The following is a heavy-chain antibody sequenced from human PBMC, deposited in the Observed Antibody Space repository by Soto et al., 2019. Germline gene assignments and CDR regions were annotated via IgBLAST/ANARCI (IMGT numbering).Heavy chain of an antibody. V-gene: IGHV3-33*01. Sequence: QVQLVESGGGVVQPGTSLTLSCAASGFAFSNFVMHWVRQAPGKGLECVAVIWHDASHDYYADSVQGRFTISRDNSKHLLYLQMNSLRAEDTAVYYCAREGGEEWIDYYYYGMDVWGHGTTVTVSS. J-gene: IGHJ6*02. D-gene: IGHD3-3*01. CDR1: GFAFSNFV. CDR2: IWHDASHD. CDR3: AREGGEEWIDYYYYGMDV.